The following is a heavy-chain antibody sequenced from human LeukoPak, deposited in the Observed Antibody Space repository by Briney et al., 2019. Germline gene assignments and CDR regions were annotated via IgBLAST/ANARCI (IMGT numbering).Heavy chain of an antibody. CDR2: IFYTGNT. J-gene: IGHJ4*02. V-gene: IGHV4-39*01. Sequence: SGTLSLTCTVSGVSFSSSGCYWGWIRQPPGKGLEWVGSIFYTGNTYYNPSLRSRVTISADTSKNQFSLDLRFVTAADSAVYYCARLGASLMWDSGSFPDYWGQGTLVTVSS. CDR1: GVSFSSSGCY. D-gene: IGHD3-10*01. CDR3: ARLGASLMWDSGSFPDY.